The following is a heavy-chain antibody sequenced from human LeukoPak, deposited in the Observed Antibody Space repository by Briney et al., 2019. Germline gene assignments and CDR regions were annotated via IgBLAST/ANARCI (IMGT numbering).Heavy chain of an antibody. CDR3: ARVGREWLVNYHFDY. J-gene: IGHJ4*02. CDR1: GFTFSSYG. CDR2: IKEDGSEK. V-gene: IGHV3-7*01. Sequence: GGTLRLSCAASGFTFSSYGMSWVRQAPGKGLEWVANIKEDGSEKYYVDSVKGRFTVSRDIAKNLLYLQMNSLRAEDTAVYYCARVGREWLVNYHFDYWGQGTLVTVSS. D-gene: IGHD6-19*01.